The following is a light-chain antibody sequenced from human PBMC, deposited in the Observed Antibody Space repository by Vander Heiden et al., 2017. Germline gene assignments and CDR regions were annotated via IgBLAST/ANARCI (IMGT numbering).Light chain of an antibody. CDR1: RSDVGAYDY. J-gene: IGLJ2*01. V-gene: IGLV2-14*03. CDR2: DVI. CDR3: SSYTVRGAVL. Sequence: QSALIQPASVSGSPGQSITISCTGARSDVGAYDYVSWFQQHPGKAPKLMIYDVINRPSGVSSRFSGSKSGNTASLTISGLQAEDEADYYCSSYTVRGAVLFGGGTKLTVL.